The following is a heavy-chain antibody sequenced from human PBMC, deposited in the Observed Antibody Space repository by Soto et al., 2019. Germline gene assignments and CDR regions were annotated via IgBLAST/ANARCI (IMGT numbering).Heavy chain of an antibody. CDR2: IIPIFGTA. Sequence: SVKVSCKASGGTFSSYAISWVRQAPGQGLEWMGGIIPIFGTANYAQKFQGRVTITADESTSTAYMELSSLRSEDTAVYYCARDRDYHGSGSYLYYYYGMDVWGQGTTVTVS. CDR3: ARDRDYHGSGSYLYYYYGMDV. CDR1: GGTFSSYA. J-gene: IGHJ6*02. V-gene: IGHV1-69*13. D-gene: IGHD3-10*01.